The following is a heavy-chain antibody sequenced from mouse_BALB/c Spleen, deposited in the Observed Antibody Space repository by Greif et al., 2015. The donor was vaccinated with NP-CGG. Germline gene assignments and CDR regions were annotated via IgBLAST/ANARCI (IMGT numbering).Heavy chain of an antibody. CDR2: ISSGGSYT. J-gene: IGHJ3*01. V-gene: IGHV5-9-3*01. CDR3: ASHNWARFAY. CDR1: GFTFSSYA. Sequence: EVHLVESGGGLVKPGGSLKLSCAASGFTFSSYAMSWVRQTPEKRLEWVATISSGGSYTYYPDSVKGRFTISRDNAKNTLYLQMSSLRSEDTAMYYCASHNWARFAYWGQGTLVTVSA. D-gene: IGHD4-1*01.